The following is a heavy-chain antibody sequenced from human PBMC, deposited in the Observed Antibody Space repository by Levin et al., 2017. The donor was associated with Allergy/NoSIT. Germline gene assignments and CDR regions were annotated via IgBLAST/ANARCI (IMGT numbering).Heavy chain of an antibody. CDR3: ARTYSSSWYGPDLDYYYGMDV. D-gene: IGHD6-13*01. Sequence: SETLSPTCTVSGGSISSSSYYWGWIRQPPGKGLEWIGSIYYSGSTYYNPSLKSRVTISVDTSKNQFSLKLSSVTAADTAVYYCARTYSSSWYGPDLDYYYGMDVWGQGTTVTVSS. V-gene: IGHV4-39*01. CDR1: GGSISSSSYY. CDR2: IYYSGST. J-gene: IGHJ6*02.